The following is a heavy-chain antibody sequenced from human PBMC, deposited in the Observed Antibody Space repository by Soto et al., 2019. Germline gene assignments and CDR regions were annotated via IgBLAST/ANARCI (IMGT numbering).Heavy chain of an antibody. CDR3: ARDWGDYPSRADAFDI. J-gene: IGHJ3*02. CDR1: GFTFSHYA. CDR2: VSHDGNNK. D-gene: IGHD4-17*01. V-gene: IGHV3-30-3*01. Sequence: QVQLVESGGGVVQPGRSLRLSCAASGFTFSHYAMHWVRQAPGKGLEWVALVSHDGNNKYYADSVKGRFPISRDDSKNTLNLQMKSLRAQDTAGFYGARDWGDYPSRADAFDIWGQGTVVTVSS.